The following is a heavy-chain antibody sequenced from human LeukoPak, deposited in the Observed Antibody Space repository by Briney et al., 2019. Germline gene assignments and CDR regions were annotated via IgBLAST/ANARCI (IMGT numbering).Heavy chain of an antibody. V-gene: IGHV1-2*02. J-gene: IGHJ3*02. CDR3: ARIRFLTIDAFDI. CDR2: INPNSGGT. Sequence: ASVKVSCKASGYTFTGYYMHWVRQAPGQGLEWMGWINPNSGGTNYAQKFQGRVTMTRDTSISTAYMELSRLRSDDTAVYYCARIRFLTIDAFDIWGQGTMVTVSS. D-gene: IGHD3-3*01. CDR1: GYTFTGYY.